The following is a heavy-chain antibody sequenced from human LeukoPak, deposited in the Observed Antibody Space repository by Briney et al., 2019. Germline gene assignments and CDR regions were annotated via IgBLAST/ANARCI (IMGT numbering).Heavy chain of an antibody. J-gene: IGHJ4*02. CDR1: GYSISSGYY. Sequence: SETLSLTCAVSGYSISSGYYWGWIRQPPGKGLEWIGSNYHSGSTYYNPSLKSRVTISVDTSKNQFSLKLSSVTAADTAVYYCAREAGYYGSGFYYLDYWGQGTLVTVSS. D-gene: IGHD3-10*01. CDR3: AREAGYYGSGFYYLDY. V-gene: IGHV4-38-2*02. CDR2: NYHSGST.